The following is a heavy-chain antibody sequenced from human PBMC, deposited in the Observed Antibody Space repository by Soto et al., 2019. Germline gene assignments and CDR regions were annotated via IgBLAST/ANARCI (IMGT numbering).Heavy chain of an antibody. CDR2: ISAYNGNT. CDR1: GYTFTSYG. V-gene: IGHV1-18*01. D-gene: IGHD6-6*01. CDR3: ARAIEYSSSSCPALRVHFDY. J-gene: IGHJ4*02. Sequence: ASVKVSCKASGYTFTSYGISWVRQAPGQGLEWMGWISAYNGNTNYAQKLQGRVTMTTDTSTSTAYMELRSLRSDDTAVYYCARAIEYSSSSCPALRVHFDYSGQRTPVLVSS.